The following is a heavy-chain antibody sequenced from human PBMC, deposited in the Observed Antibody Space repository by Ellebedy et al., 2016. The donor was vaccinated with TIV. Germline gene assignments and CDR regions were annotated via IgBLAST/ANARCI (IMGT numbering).Heavy chain of an antibody. D-gene: IGHD5/OR15-5a*01. V-gene: IGHV1-2*02. CDR3: TRDLTNIVSGDY. CDR2: INPNSGGT. Sequence: AASVKVSCKTSGYTFTDSYIHWVRQAPGQGLEWMAWINPNSGGTNYAQKFQGRVTVTRDTSTSTAFLELSRLRSDDTAVYYCTRDLTNIVSGDYWGQGTLVTVSS. CDR1: GYTFTDSY. J-gene: IGHJ4*02.